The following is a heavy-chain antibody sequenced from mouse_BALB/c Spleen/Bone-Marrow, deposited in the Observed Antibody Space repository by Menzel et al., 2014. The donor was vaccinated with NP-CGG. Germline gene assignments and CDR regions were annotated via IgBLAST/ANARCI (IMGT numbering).Heavy chain of an antibody. V-gene: IGHV1-64*01. D-gene: IGHD1-1*01. J-gene: IGHJ3*01. CDR1: GYSFTSYW. CDR3: ARLEGNYGSTFAY. Sequence: VKLQESGAELVRPGASVKLSCKASGYSFTSYWMNWVKQRPGQGLEWIGMIHPSDTVDKSSSTAYMQLSSPTSEDSAVYYCARLEGNYGSTFAYWGQGTLVTVSA. CDR2: IHPSD.